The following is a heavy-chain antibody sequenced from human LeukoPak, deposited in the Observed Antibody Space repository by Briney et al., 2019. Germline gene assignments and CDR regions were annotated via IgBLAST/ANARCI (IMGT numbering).Heavy chain of an antibody. CDR3: ARSFTVSGTRYFDP. D-gene: IGHD6-19*01. CDR2: ISNNGGST. J-gene: IGHJ5*02. V-gene: IGHV3-23*01. CDR1: GFTFSSYA. Sequence: GGSLRLSCAASGFTFSSYAPSWVRQAPGKGPEWLSTISNNGGSTFYADSVKGRFTISRDNSKNTAYLQISSLRDEDTALYYCARSFTVSGTRYFDPWGQGTQVTVSS.